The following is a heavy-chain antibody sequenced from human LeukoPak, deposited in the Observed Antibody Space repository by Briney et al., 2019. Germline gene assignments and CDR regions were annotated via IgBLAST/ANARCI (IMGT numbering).Heavy chain of an antibody. J-gene: IGHJ5*02. V-gene: IGHV3-49*03. CDR3: SRQDYDFWSGLSRFDP. Sequence: GGSLRLSCTASGFTFGDFAMSWFCQAPGKGLEWVGFIRSKAYDGTTEYAASVKGRFSISRDDSKSIAYLQMNSLKSEDTAVYYCSRQDYDFWSGLSRFDPWGQGTLVTVSS. D-gene: IGHD3-3*01. CDR2: IRSKAYDGTT. CDR1: GFTFGDFA.